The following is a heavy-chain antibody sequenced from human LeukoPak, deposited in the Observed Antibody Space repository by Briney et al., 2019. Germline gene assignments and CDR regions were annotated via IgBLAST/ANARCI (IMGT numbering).Heavy chain of an antibody. Sequence: SETLSLTCTVSGGSISSYYWSWIRQPAGKGLEWIGRIYTSGSTNYNPSLKSRVTMSVDTSKNQFSLKLSSVTAADTAVYYCARGLAGYCSSTSCYGFDPWGQGTLVTVSS. CDR1: GGSISSYY. CDR3: ARGLAGYCSSTSCYGFDP. D-gene: IGHD2-2*01. CDR2: IYTSGST. V-gene: IGHV4-4*07. J-gene: IGHJ5*02.